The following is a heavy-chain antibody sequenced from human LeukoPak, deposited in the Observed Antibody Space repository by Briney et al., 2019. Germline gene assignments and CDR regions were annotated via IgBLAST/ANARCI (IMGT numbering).Heavy chain of an antibody. D-gene: IGHD3-3*01. V-gene: IGHV3-74*01. CDR3: ARKGDGGYYTY. CDR1: GFTFSSYW. CDR2: INSDGSST. J-gene: IGHJ4*02. Sequence: GGSLRLSCAASGFTFSSYWMHWVRQAPGKGLVWVSRINSDGSSTSYADSVKGRFTISRDNAKNTLYLQMNSLRAEDTAVYYCARKGDGGYYTYWGQGTLVTVSS.